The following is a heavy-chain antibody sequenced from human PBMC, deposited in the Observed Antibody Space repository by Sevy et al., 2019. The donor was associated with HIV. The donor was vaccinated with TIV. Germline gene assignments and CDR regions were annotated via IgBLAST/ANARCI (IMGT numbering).Heavy chain of an antibody. J-gene: IGHJ5*02. D-gene: IGHD4-4*01. CDR3: ARDKVTTVTTNWFDP. CDR2: INPNSGGT. Sequence: ASVKVSCKASGYTFTGYYMHWVRQAPGQGLEWMGWINPNSGGTNYALKFQGRVTMTRDTSISTAYMELSRLRSDDTAVYYCARDKVTTVTTNWFDPWGHGTLVTVSS. V-gene: IGHV1-2*02. CDR1: GYTFTGYY.